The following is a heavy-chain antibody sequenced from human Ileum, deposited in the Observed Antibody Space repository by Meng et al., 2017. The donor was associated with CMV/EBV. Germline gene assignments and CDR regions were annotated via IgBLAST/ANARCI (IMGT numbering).Heavy chain of an antibody. CDR1: GFTFSSYG. Sequence: QVQLVESGGGVVQPGRSLRLSCAASGFTFSSYGMHWVRQAPGKGLEWVAAISNDGINTYYEDSVKGLFTISRDNSKKMVYLQMNSLRAEDTAVYYCAKGRGPLEFYFDYWGQGTLVTVSS. V-gene: IGHV3-30*18. D-gene: IGHD1-1*01. J-gene: IGHJ4*02. CDR3: AKGRGPLEFYFDY. CDR2: ISNDGINT.